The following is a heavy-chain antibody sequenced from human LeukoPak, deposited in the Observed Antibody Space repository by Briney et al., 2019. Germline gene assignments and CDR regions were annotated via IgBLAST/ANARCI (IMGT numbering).Heavy chain of an antibody. CDR1: GLTFDHYV. J-gene: IGHJ4*02. CDR2: ISGSGGTT. CDR3: AKDPYRASSGLVDY. D-gene: IGHD5-12*01. Sequence: GGSLRLSCAASGLTFDHYVVHWVRQAPGKGLEWVSSISGSGGTTYYADSVKGRFTISRDNSKNTLYLQMNSLRAEDTAVYYCAKDPYRASSGLVDYWGQGTLVTVSS. V-gene: IGHV3-23*01.